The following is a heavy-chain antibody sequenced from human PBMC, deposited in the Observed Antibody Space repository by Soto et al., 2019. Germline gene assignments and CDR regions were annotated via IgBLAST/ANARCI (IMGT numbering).Heavy chain of an antibody. V-gene: IGHV1-46*03. CDR1: GYTFTSYY. Sequence: ASVKVSCKASGYTFTSYYTHWVRQAPGQGLEWMGIINPSGGSTSYAQKFQGRATMTRDTSTSTVYMELSSLRSEDTAVYYCARDLTMDCSSTSCYAGGTFDYWGQGTLVTVSS. D-gene: IGHD2-2*01. CDR2: INPSGGST. CDR3: ARDLTMDCSSTSCYAGGTFDY. J-gene: IGHJ4*02.